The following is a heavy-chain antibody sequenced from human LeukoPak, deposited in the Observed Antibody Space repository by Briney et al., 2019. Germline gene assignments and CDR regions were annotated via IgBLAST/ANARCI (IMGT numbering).Heavy chain of an antibody. CDR2: IYHSGST. CDR1: GVSISSSNW. D-gene: IGHD6-19*01. CDR3: ARDLDSSGLFDY. Sequence: PSETLSLTCAVSGVSISSSNWWSWVRQPPGKGLGWIGEIYHSGSTNYNPSLKSRVTISVDKSKNQFSLKLSSVTAADTAVYYCARDLDSSGLFDYWGQGTLVTVSS. J-gene: IGHJ4*02. V-gene: IGHV4-4*02.